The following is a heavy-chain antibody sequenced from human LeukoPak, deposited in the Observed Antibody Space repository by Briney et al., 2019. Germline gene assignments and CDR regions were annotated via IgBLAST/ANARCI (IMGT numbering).Heavy chain of an antibody. Sequence: SQTLSLTCTVSGGSLSSGTYYWSWIRQPAGKGLEWIGRVYTSGNTDYNPSLKSRVTMSVDTSKNQFSLNLSSVTAADTAVYYCARHSYLNGCFGYWGQGTLVTVSS. CDR1: GGSLSSGTYY. J-gene: IGHJ4*02. D-gene: IGHD4/OR15-4a*01. CDR2: VYTSGNT. V-gene: IGHV4-61*02. CDR3: ARHSYLNGCFGY.